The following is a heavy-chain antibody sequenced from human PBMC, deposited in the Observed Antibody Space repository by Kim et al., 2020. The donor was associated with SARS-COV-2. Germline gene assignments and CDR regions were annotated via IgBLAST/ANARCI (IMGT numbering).Heavy chain of an antibody. CDR1: GGSISSSSYY. CDR2: IYYSGST. CDR3: ARDYGITMISEGPGGLFDY. D-gene: IGHD3-22*01. J-gene: IGHJ4*02. V-gene: IGHV4-39*07. Sequence: SETLSLTCTVSGGSISSSSYYWGWIRQPPGKGLEWIGSIYYSGSTYYNPSLKSRVTISVDTSKNQFSLKLSSVTAADTAVYYCARDYGITMISEGPGGLFDYWGQGTLVTVSS.